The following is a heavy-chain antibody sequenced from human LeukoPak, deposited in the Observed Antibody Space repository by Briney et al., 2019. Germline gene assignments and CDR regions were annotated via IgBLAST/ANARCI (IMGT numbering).Heavy chain of an antibody. D-gene: IGHD3-10*01. Sequence: SETLSLTCTVSGDSISTYYWSWIRQPPAKRLEWIGYINYSGITNYNPSLKSRVTISVDTSKNQFSLKLSSVTAADTAVYYCARGLWFAVPGAFDIWGRGTMVTVSS. CDR3: ARGLWFAVPGAFDI. J-gene: IGHJ3*02. CDR2: INYSGIT. V-gene: IGHV4-59*01. CDR1: GDSISTYY.